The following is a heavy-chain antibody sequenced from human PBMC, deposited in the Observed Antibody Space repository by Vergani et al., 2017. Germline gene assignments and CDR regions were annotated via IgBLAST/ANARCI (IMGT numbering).Heavy chain of an antibody. D-gene: IGHD4-17*01. V-gene: IGHV4-38-2*01. Sequence: QVQLQESGPGLVKPSETLSLTCAVSGYSIRSANYWGWIRQTPGKGLEWIGTIHYGGSTYYNPSFKTPVTISVDTSKNQLFLKLTSVTAADTALYYCARHVGYGDLNYSGDWFDPWGQGNLVTVSS. CDR1: GYSIRSANY. J-gene: IGHJ5*02. CDR2: IHYGGST. CDR3: ARHVGYGDLNYSGDWFDP.